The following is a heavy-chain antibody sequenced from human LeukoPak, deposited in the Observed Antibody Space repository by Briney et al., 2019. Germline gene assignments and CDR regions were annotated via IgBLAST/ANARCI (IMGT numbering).Heavy chain of an antibody. CDR2: IYSGGST. CDR1: GFTVSSNY. D-gene: IGHD6-19*01. J-gene: IGHJ4*02. CDR3: AREHSSGWYSRGGYFDY. V-gene: IGHV3-53*01. Sequence: GGSLRLSCAASGFTVSSNYMSWVRQAPGKGPEWVSVIYSGGSTYYADSVKGRFTISRDNSKNTLYLQMNSLRAEDTAVYYCAREHSSGWYSRGGYFDYWGQGTLVTVSS.